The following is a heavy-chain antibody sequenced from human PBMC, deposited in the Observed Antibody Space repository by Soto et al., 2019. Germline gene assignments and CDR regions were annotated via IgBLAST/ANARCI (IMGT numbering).Heavy chain of an antibody. J-gene: IGHJ4*02. CDR3: ARRPKRGSYSWCFDY. Sequence: QLQLQESGPGLVKPSETLSLTCTVSGGSITSNAYYWGWIRQPPGKGREWLGYIYYSGSASYNPSLKSRGTMSVDTSKNQFSLKLSSVTAADTAVYYCARRPKRGSYSWCFDYWGQGTLVTVSS. V-gene: IGHV4-39*01. CDR2: IYYSGSA. CDR1: GGSITSNAYY. D-gene: IGHD1-26*01.